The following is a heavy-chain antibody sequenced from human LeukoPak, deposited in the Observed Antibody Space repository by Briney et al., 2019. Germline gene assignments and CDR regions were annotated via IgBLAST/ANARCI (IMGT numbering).Heavy chain of an antibody. D-gene: IGHD2-21*02. J-gene: IGHJ6*02. V-gene: IGHV1-69*13. Sequence: GASVNVSCKASGGTFSSYAISWVRQAPGQGLEWMGGIIPIFGTANYAQKFQGRVTITADESTSTAYMELSSLRSEDTAVYYCASTYCGGDCYPHRYYYYGMDVWGQGTTVTVSS. CDR2: IIPIFGTA. CDR3: ASTYCGGDCYPHRYYYYGMDV. CDR1: GGTFSSYA.